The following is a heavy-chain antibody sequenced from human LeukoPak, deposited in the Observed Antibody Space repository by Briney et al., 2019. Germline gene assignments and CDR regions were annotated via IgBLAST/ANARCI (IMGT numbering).Heavy chain of an antibody. J-gene: IGHJ5*02. V-gene: IGHV1-8*03. Sequence: ASVKVSCKASGYTFTSYDINCVRHAPGQGLDWMGWMNPNSGNTDYAQKFQGRVTITRNTSISTAYMGLSSLRSQDTPLYHCARASGYYGSDWFDPWGQGTLVTVSS. CDR1: GYTFTSYD. CDR2: MNPNSGNT. D-gene: IGHD3-10*01. CDR3: ARASGYYGSDWFDP.